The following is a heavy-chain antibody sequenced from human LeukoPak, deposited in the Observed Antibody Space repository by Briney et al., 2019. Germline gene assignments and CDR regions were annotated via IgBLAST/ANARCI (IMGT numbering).Heavy chain of an antibody. Sequence: GVSLRLSCAASGFTFSSYAMSWVRQAPGKGLEWVSAISGSGGSTYYADCVKGRFTISRDNSKNTLNLQMNSRRAEDTAVYYCAKDIEDIVVVPAAAFDIWGQGTMVTVSS. CDR1: GFTFSSYA. CDR3: AKDIEDIVVVPAAAFDI. CDR2: ISGSGGST. J-gene: IGHJ3*02. V-gene: IGHV3-23*01. D-gene: IGHD2-2*01.